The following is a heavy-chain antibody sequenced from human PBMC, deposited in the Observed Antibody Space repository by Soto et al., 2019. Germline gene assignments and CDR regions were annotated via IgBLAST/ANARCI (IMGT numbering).Heavy chain of an antibody. CDR2: ISAGGSST. V-gene: IGHV3-23*01. CDR3: AKTLSLGFCVSGNCYRHFDS. Sequence: PGGSLRLSCAVSGFTLGSSAMSWVRQAPGKGLEWVSAISAGGSSTYYADSVKGRLTISRDNSKNTLYLQMNSLRAEDTAVYYCAKTLSLGFCVSGNCYRHFDSWGQGTLVTVSS. CDR1: GFTLGSSA. J-gene: IGHJ4*02. D-gene: IGHD2-21*02.